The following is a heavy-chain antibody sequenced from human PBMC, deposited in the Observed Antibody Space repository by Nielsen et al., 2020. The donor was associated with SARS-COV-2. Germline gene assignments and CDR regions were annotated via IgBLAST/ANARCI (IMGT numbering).Heavy chain of an antibody. CDR2: ISWNSGSI. D-gene: IGHD3-10*01. CDR1: GFTFDDYA. J-gene: IGHJ2*01. CDR3: AKDMGPVIWYFDL. V-gene: IGHV3-9*01. Sequence: GGSLRHSCAASGFTFDDYAMHWVRQAPGKGLEWVSGISWNSGSIGYADSVKGRFTISRDNAKNSLYLQMNSLRAEDTALYYCAKDMGPVIWYFDLWGRGTLVTVSS.